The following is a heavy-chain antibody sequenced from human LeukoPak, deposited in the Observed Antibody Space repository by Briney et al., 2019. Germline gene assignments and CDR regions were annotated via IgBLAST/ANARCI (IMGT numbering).Heavy chain of an antibody. D-gene: IGHD4/OR15-4a*01. Sequence: TSETLSLTCTVSGGSISTYYWSWIRQPPGKGLEWIPYIHYSGSTNYNPSLRSRVTISVDTSKNQFSLKLSSVTAADTAVYYCARGLTSSDWYFDLWGRGTLVTVSS. CDR1: GGSISTYY. CDR2: IHYSGST. J-gene: IGHJ2*01. CDR3: ARGLTSSDWYFDL. V-gene: IGHV4-59*01.